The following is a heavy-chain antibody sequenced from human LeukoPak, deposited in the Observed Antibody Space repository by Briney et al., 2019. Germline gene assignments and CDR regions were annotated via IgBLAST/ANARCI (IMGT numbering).Heavy chain of an antibody. J-gene: IGHJ5*02. D-gene: IGHD2-2*02. CDR1: GFTFSSYA. Sequence: GSLRLSCAASGFTFSSYAMSWIRQPPGKGLEWIGEINHSGSTNYNPSLKSRVTISVDTSKNQFSLKLSSVTAADTAVYYCARGFSPIFCSSTSCYKKKGWFDPWGQGTLVTVSS. V-gene: IGHV4-34*01. CDR3: ARGFSPIFCSSTSCYKKKGWFDP. CDR2: INHSGST.